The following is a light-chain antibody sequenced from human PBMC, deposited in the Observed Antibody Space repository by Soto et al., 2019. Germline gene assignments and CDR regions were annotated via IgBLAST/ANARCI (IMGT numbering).Light chain of an antibody. CDR3: QQSYSTPT. CDR1: QSISSY. CDR2: AAS. V-gene: IGKV1-39*01. J-gene: IGKJ3*01. Sequence: DIQMTQSPSSLSASVGDRVTITCRASQSISSYLNWYQQKPGKAPKLLIYAASSLQSGVPARFSGSASGTDFTLTISSLQPEDFANYYCQQSYSTPTFGPGTKVDIK.